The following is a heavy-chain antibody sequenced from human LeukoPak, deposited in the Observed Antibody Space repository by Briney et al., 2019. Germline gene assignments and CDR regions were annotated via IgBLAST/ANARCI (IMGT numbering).Heavy chain of an antibody. D-gene: IGHD3-3*01. J-gene: IGHJ6*03. CDR2: VIPVFGTL. Sequence: SVKVSCKASGYTFTGYYMHWVRRAPGQGLEWMGAVIPVFGTLDYAQSFQGRVTFTADESTSTAYMELKNLGSDDTAVYYCARDVGTIFGVVIDRYYYYYMDVWGSGTTVTVSS. CDR1: GYTFTGYY. V-gene: IGHV1-69*13. CDR3: ARDVGTIFGVVIDRYYYYYMDV.